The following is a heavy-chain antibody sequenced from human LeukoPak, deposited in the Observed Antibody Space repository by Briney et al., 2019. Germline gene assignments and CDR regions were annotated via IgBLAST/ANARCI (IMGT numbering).Heavy chain of an antibody. CDR2: IYHSGST. CDR1: GGSISSSNW. J-gene: IGHJ4*02. Sequence: SETLSLTCAVSGGSISSSNWWSWVRPPPGKGLEWMGEIYHSGSTNYNPSLKSRVTISVEKAKNQFSLKLSSVTAADTAVYYCATQMLLCHYYWGQGTLVTVSS. D-gene: IGHD3-10*01. V-gene: IGHV4-4*02. CDR3: ATQMLLCHYY.